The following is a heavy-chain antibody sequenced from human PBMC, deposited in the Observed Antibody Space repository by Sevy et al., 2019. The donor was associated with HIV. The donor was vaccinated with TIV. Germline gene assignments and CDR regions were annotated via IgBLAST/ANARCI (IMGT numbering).Heavy chain of an antibody. Sequence: GGSLRLSCAASGFTFSSFAMSWVRHIPGKGLEWVSTINGRGGSAYDAVSVKGRFTLSRDNSNNTVFLQMNRLRDEDTAVSYCARPTPRIAPSSAAFFDYWGQRTLVTVSS. CDR1: GFTFSSFA. CDR3: ARPTPRIAPSSAAFFDY. D-gene: IGHD1-26*01. J-gene: IGHJ4*02. V-gene: IGHV3-23*01. CDR2: INGRGGSA.